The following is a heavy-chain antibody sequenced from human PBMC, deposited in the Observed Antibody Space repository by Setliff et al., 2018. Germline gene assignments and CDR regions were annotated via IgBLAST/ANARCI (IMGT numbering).Heavy chain of an antibody. Sequence: GGSLRLSCAASEFIFRSYIVSWVRQPPGKGLEWVSSISSSSSYIYYADSVKGRFTISRDNAKNSLYLQMNSLRAEDTAVYYCARGRGVDTAMVYFDYWGQGTLVTV. CDR1: EFIFRSYI. CDR3: ARGRGVDTAMVYFDY. D-gene: IGHD5-18*01. V-gene: IGHV3-21*01. CDR2: ISSSSSYI. J-gene: IGHJ4*02.